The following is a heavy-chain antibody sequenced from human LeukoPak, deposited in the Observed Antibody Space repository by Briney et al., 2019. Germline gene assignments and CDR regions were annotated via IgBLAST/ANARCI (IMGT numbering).Heavy chain of an antibody. V-gene: IGHV3-48*04. CDR1: GFTFSSYS. D-gene: IGHD1-1*01. CDR3: ARGRLTTVYYFDY. Sequence: GGSLRLSCAASGFTFSSYSMNWVRQAPGKGLEWVSYISSSGTTIYYADSVKGRFTISRDNAKDSLYLQMNSLRAEDTAVYYCARGRLTTVYYFDYWGQGTLITVSS. CDR2: ISSSGTTI. J-gene: IGHJ4*02.